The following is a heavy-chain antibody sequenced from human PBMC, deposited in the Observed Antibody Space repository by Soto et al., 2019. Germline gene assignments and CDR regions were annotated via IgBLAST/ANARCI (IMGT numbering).Heavy chain of an antibody. CDR3: ARVWRSGYGIRYYYYGMDV. CDR1: GYTFTSYA. V-gene: IGHV1-3*01. J-gene: IGHJ6*02. CDR2: INAGNGNT. Sequence: QVQLVQSGAEVKKPGASVKVSCKASGYTFTSYAMHWVRQAPGQRLEWMGWINAGNGNTKYSQKFQGRVTITRDTSASTAYMELSSLRSEDTAVYYCARVWRSGYGIRYYYYGMDVWGQGTTVTVSS. D-gene: IGHD3-3*01.